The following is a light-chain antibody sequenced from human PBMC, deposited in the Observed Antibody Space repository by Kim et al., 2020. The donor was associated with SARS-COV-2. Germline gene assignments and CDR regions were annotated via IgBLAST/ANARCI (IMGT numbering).Light chain of an antibody. J-gene: IGLJ3*02. Sequence: ELTHPPSASGTPGQRVTISCSGSSSNIGTNTVNWSQQLPGTAPKLLIYSDNQRPSGVPDRFSGSKSGTSASLAISGLQSEDEADYYCAVWDDSLDGWVFGGGTQLTVL. CDR1: SSNIGTNT. CDR3: AVWDDSLDGWV. CDR2: SDN. V-gene: IGLV1-44*01.